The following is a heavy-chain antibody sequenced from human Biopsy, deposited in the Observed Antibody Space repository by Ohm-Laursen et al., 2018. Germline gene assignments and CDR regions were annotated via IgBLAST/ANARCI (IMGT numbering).Heavy chain of an antibody. V-gene: IGHV1-24*01. CDR3: ATGPYYDTRFYYNVRPFEF. CDR1: GYTLTELS. CDR2: FDREERKT. J-gene: IGHJ4*02. Sequence: AASVKVSCKVSGYTLTELSIHWVRQTGGKGLEWMGGFDREERKTVYAEKFQGRVTMTEDTSTDTVYMEVTSLRSDDTAVYYCATGPYYDTRFYYNVRPFEFWGQGTLVTVSS. D-gene: IGHD3-10*01.